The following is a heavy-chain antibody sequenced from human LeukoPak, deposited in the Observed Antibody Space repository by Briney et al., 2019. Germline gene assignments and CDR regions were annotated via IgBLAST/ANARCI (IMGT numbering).Heavy chain of an antibody. CDR1: GFTFSTYT. V-gene: IGHV3-21*01. CDR2: ISSSSFFI. Sequence: GGSLRLSCVASGFTFSTYTMNWVRQAPGKGLEWVSSISSSSFFISYADSVKGRFTISRDNAKNSLYLQMKSLRAEDTAVYYCARARIAAAGIHGWGQGTLVTVSS. CDR3: ARARIAAAGIHG. J-gene: IGHJ4*02. D-gene: IGHD6-13*01.